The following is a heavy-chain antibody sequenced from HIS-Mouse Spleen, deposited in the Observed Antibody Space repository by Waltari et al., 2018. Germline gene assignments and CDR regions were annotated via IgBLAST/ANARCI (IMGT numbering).Heavy chain of an antibody. CDR1: GGSISSSSYY. CDR2: IYYSGSP. D-gene: IGHD6-13*01. J-gene: IGHJ2*01. CDR3: AREIPYSSSWYDWYFDL. Sequence: QLQLQESGPGLVKPSETLSLTCTVSGGSISSSSYYWGWLRQPPVKGLEWDGGIYYSGSPYYNPSLKSRVIISVDTSKNQFSRKLRSVTAADTAVYYCAREIPYSSSWYDWYFDLWGRGTLVTVSS. V-gene: IGHV4-39*07.